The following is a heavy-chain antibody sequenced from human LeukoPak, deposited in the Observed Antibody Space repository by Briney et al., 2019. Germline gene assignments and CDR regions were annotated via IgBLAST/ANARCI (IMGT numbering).Heavy chain of an antibody. J-gene: IGHJ6*03. CDR2: FNTGRAAT. V-gene: IGHV1-2*02. Sequence: SSVKVSCKASGYSFSDYYIHWMRQAPGKGLECMGCFNTGRAATNYAPKFQGRAAMTRDASSRTVYMALSSLRPDDTALYYCARESRGAVEPAALGRTPPKYYYCLDVWGTGTTFIVSS. CDR3: ARESRGAVEPAALGRTPPKYYYCLDV. CDR1: GYSFSDYY. D-gene: IGHD2-2*01.